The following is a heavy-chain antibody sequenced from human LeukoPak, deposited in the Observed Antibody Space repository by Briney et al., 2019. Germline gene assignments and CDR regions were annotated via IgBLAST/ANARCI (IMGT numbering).Heavy chain of an antibody. Sequence: PGGSLRLSCAASGFTFSSYAMSWVRQAPGKGLEWVSAISGSGGSTYYADSVKGRFTISRDNSKNTLYLQMNSLRAEDTAVYYCAKDLHNHRPTAYDFWSGYSYYYYYGMDVWGQGTTVTVSS. CDR3: AKDLHNHRPTAYDFWSGYSYYYYYGMDV. CDR1: GFTFSSYA. D-gene: IGHD3-3*01. J-gene: IGHJ6*02. V-gene: IGHV3-23*01. CDR2: ISGSGGST.